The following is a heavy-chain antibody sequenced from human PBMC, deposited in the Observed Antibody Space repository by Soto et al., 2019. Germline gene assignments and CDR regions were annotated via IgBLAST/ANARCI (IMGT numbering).Heavy chain of an antibody. Sequence: SETLSLTCTVSGGSISSSSYYWGWIRQPPGKGLEWIGSIYYSGSTYYNPSLKSRVTISVDTSKNQFSLKLSSVTAADTAVYYCARQSGGYSPNWFDPWGQGTLVT. V-gene: IGHV4-39*01. J-gene: IGHJ5*02. CDR3: ARQSGGYSPNWFDP. D-gene: IGHD5-18*01. CDR1: GGSISSSSYY. CDR2: IYYSGST.